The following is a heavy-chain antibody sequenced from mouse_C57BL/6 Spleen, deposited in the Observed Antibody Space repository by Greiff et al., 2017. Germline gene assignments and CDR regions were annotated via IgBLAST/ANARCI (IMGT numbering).Heavy chain of an antibody. Sequence: VQLQQSGPELVKPGASVKISCKASGYSFTGYYMNWVKQSPEKSLEWIGEINPSTGGTTYNQKFKAKATLTVDKSSSTAYMQLTSLTSEDSAVYYCARLGGDYFDDWGQGTTLTVSS. CDR1: GYSFTGYY. J-gene: IGHJ2*01. CDR3: ARLGGDYFDD. D-gene: IGHD4-1*01. CDR2: INPSTGGT. V-gene: IGHV1-42*01.